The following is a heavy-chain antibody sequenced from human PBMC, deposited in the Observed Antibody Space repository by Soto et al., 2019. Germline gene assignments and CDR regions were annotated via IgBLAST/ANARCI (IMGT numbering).Heavy chain of an antibody. V-gene: IGHV4-59*01. Sequence: PSETLSLTCTVSGGSISGYFWSWIRQPPGKGLEWIGYTHCSGSSNYNPSLKTRVTISVDTSKNQFSLKLISVTSADTALYFCARDKAGTTLNYYFGMDVWGQGTTVTVS. D-gene: IGHD1-7*01. CDR3: ARDKAGTTLNYYFGMDV. CDR1: GGSISGYF. CDR2: THCSGSS. J-gene: IGHJ6*02.